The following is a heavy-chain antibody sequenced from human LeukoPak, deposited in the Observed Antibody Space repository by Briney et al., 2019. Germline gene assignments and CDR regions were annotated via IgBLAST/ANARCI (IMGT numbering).Heavy chain of an antibody. CDR1: GASFAGYS. CDR3: ARERVVSDYNWFDP. D-gene: IGHD6-25*01. CDR2: VNRVGYT. Sequence: SETLSLTCAVHGASFAGYSWSWIRQSPGKGLEWIGEVNRVGYTIYNPSLKSRVNISIHTSTTQFSLRLSSVTVADTAVYFCARERVVSDYNWFDPWGQGTLVTVSS. V-gene: IGHV4-34*01. J-gene: IGHJ5*02.